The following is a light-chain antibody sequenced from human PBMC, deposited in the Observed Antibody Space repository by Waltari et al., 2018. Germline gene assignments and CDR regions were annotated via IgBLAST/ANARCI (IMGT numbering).Light chain of an antibody. J-gene: IGKJ2*01. CDR1: QSVLYSPNNKNY. V-gene: IGKV4-1*01. CDR2: WAS. Sequence: DIVMTQSPDSLAVSLGERATINCKSSQSVLYSPNNKNYVAWYQHKPRQPPKLLIYWASARESGVPDRFSGSGSGTDFTLTITRLQAEDVAVYYCLQYFSSPYSFGQGTKREIK. CDR3: LQYFSSPYS.